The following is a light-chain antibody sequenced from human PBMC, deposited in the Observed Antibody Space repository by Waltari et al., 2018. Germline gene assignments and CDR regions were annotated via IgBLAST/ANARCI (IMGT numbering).Light chain of an antibody. CDR2: DVN. CDR3: SSYTSSTSVI. J-gene: IGLJ2*01. CDR1: SNDVGGYKY. V-gene: IGLV2-14*03. Sequence: ASVSGSPGQSITISCTGTSNDVGGYKYVSWYQQHPGKAPKVLIYDVNNRPSGVSNRFSGSKSGNTASLTISGLQAEDEADYFCSSYTSSTSVIFGGGTKVTVL.